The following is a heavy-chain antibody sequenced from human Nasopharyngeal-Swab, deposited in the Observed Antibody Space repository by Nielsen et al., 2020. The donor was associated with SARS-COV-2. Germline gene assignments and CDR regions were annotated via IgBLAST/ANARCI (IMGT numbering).Heavy chain of an antibody. CDR3: ARQAVVVPAAMIAIGYYYYGMDV. D-gene: IGHD2-2*01. V-gene: IGHV5-51*01. J-gene: IGHJ6*02. Sequence: VRQMPGKGLEWMGIIYPGDSDTRYSPSFQGQVTISADKSISTAYLQWSSLKASDTAMYYCARQAVVVPAAMIAIGYYYYGMDVWGQGTTVTVSS. CDR2: IYPGDSDT.